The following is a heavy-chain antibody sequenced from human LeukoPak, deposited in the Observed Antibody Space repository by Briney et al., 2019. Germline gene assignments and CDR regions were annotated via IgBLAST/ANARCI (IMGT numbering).Heavy chain of an antibody. Sequence: ASVKVSCKVSGYTFSGYFVHWVRQAPGQGLEWMGWINPSSGGTKDTQKFQGRVTMTGDTSISTAYMEVNRLTSDDTAVYYCALVYCSGPSCDMGLHWGQGTLVSVSS. CDR2: INPSSGGT. CDR1: GYTFSGYF. V-gene: IGHV1-2*02. CDR3: ALVYCSGPSCDMGLH. D-gene: IGHD2-15*01. J-gene: IGHJ4*02.